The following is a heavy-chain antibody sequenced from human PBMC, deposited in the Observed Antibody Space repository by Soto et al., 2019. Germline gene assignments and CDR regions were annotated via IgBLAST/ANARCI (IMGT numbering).Heavy chain of an antibody. D-gene: IGHD2-15*01. CDR2: IYYSGST. J-gene: IGHJ4*02. V-gene: IGHV4-31*03. CDR3: ARGVGIVVVVAATRWSYYFDY. CDR1: GGSISSGGYY. Sequence: SETLSLTCTVSGGSISSGGYYWSWIRQHPGKGLEWIGYIYYSGSTYYNPSLKSRVTISVDTSKNQFSLKLSSVTAADTAVYYCARGVGIVVVVAATRWSYYFDYWGQGTLVTVSS.